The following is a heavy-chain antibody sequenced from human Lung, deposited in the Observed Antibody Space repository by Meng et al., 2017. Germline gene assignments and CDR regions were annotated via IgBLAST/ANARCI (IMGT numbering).Heavy chain of an antibody. Sequence: VELVGSGGGVVQPGRSLGLACAASGFTFSRNAMHWVRQAPGKGLEWVAAISYDGSNQHYADSVKGRFTISRDNSENTLYLQMNSLRAEDTAVYYCARNNYGDYYFDYWGQGTLVTVSS. CDR1: GFTFSRNA. CDR2: ISYDGSNQ. J-gene: IGHJ4*02. CDR3: ARNNYGDYYFDY. D-gene: IGHD4-17*01. V-gene: IGHV3-30*01.